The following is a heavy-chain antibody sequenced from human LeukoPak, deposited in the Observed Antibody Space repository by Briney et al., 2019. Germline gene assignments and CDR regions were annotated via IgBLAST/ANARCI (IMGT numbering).Heavy chain of an antibody. V-gene: IGHV3-13*01. Sequence: PGGSLRLPCAASGFTFSSFDMHWVRQPTGQGLEWVSTIRTASDTYYPGSVEGRFRLSRDNAKNSMYLQMNRLTGGDTAVYYCARGPPRGKYYYMDVWGKGTTVTVS. CDR1: GFTFSSFD. CDR2: IRTASDT. D-gene: IGHD1-1*01. J-gene: IGHJ6*03. CDR3: ARGPPRGKYYYMDV.